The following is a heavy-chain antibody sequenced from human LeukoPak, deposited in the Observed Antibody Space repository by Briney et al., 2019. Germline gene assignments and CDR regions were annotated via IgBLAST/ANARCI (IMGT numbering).Heavy chain of an antibody. CDR3: GSSHSSSWYDY. CDR1: GGSISSYY. CDR2: FYYGGST. J-gene: IGHJ4*02. D-gene: IGHD6-13*01. V-gene: IGHV4-59*12. Sequence: PSETLSLTCTVSGGSISSYYWSWIRQPPGKGLEWIGSFYYGGSTYHNPSLRGRMTISLDTSKNQFSLKLNFVTAADTAVYYCGSSHSSSWYDYWGQGALVTVSS.